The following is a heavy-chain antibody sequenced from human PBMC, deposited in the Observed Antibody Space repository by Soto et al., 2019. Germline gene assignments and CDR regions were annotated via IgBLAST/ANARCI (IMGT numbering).Heavy chain of an antibody. Sequence: ASVKVSCKASGYTFTSYAMHWVRQAPGQRLEWMGWINAGNGNTKYSQKFQGRVTITRDTSASTAYMELSSLRSEDTAVYYRARGWDYDFWSGYRYYYGMDVWGQGTTVTVSS. CDR2: INAGNGNT. CDR1: GYTFTSYA. V-gene: IGHV1-3*01. CDR3: ARGWDYDFWSGYRYYYGMDV. D-gene: IGHD3-3*01. J-gene: IGHJ6*02.